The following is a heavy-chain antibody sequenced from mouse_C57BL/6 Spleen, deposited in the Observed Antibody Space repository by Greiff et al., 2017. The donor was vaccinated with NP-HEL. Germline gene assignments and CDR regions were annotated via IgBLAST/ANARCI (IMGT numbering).Heavy chain of an antibody. Sequence: QVHVKQPGAELVRPGSSVKLSCKASGYTFTSYWMHWVKQRPIQGLEWIGNIDPSDSETHYNQKFKDKATLTVDKSSSTAYMQLSSLTSEDSAVYYCARRSGSYAMDYWGQGTSVTVSS. CDR2: IDPSDSET. CDR3: ARRSGSYAMDY. J-gene: IGHJ4*01. V-gene: IGHV1-52*01. CDR1: GYTFTSYW.